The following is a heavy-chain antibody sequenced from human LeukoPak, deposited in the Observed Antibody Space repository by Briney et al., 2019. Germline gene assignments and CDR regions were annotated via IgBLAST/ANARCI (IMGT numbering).Heavy chain of an antibody. CDR1: GGSINNYL. Sequence: SETLSLTCTVSGGSINNYLWNWIRQPPGKGLEWIGYINYGGTTDYNPSLKSRVTISVDTSKNQFSLKLSSVTAADTAVYYCAREGLLWFGELYWFDPWGQGTLVTVSS. CDR2: INYGGTT. D-gene: IGHD3-10*01. J-gene: IGHJ5*02. V-gene: IGHV4-59*12. CDR3: AREGLLWFGELYWFDP.